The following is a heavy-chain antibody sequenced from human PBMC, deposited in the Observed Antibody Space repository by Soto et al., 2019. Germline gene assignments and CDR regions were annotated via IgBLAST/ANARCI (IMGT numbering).Heavy chain of an antibody. V-gene: IGHV3-74*01. CDR3: ARERRVPFNWFDP. J-gene: IGHJ5*02. CDR2: INSDGSST. CDR1: GFTFSSYW. Sequence: GGSLRLSCAASGFTFSSYWMHWVRQAPGKGLVWVSRINSDGSSTSYADSVKGRFTISRDNAKNTLYLQMNSLRAEDTAVYYCARERRVPFNWFDPWGQGTLVTVSS.